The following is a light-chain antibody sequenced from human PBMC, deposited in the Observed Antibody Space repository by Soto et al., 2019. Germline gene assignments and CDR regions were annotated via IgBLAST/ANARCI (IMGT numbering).Light chain of an antibody. CDR1: SSDVGGFNY. CDR3: ISYTRRRPYV. V-gene: IGLV2-14*03. Sequence: QSGLTEPASVSGSPGQSITISCTGTSSDVGGFNYVSWYQQHPGKAPKLMIYDVTNRPSGVSYRFSGSKSGNTASLTISGLQAEDEADYYCISYTRRRPYVFGTGTTAPVL. CDR2: DVT. J-gene: IGLJ1*01.